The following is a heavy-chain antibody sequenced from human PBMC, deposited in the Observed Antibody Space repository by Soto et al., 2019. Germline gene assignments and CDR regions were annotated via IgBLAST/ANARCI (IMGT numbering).Heavy chain of an antibody. J-gene: IGHJ4*02. D-gene: IGHD2-15*01. CDR2: IYYSGST. CDR1: GGSISIYY. CDR3: ARLHLGYCSGGSCLDDY. V-gene: IGHV4-59*01. Sequence: SETLSLTCTVSGGSISIYYWSWIRHPPGKGLEWIGYIYYSGSTNYNPSLKSRVTISVDTSKNQFSLKLSSVTAADTAVYYCARLHLGYCSGGSCLDDYWGQGTLVTVSS.